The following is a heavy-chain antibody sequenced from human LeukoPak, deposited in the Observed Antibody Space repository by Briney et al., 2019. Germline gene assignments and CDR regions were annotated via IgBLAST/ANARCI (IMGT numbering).Heavy chain of an antibody. V-gene: IGHV4-59*01. CDR2: ISYSGST. D-gene: IGHD3-10*01. J-gene: IGHJ3*02. CDR3: ARSSYYYAADASDI. CDR1: GGSISHYY. Sequence: PSETLSLTCTVSGGSISHYYWSWIRQPPGKGLEWIGYISYSGSTNYNPSLKSRVTISVDTSKNQFSLKLSSVTAADTAVYYCARSSYYYAADASDIWGQGTMVTVSS.